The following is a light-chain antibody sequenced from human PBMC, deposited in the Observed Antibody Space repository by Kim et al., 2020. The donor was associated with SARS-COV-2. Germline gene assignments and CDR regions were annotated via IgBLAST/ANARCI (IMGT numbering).Light chain of an antibody. Sequence: QPASISWRSSQSLVYTDGDTFLNWFHQRPGQSPRRLIYRVSDRDSGVPDRFSGSGSGTDFKLRMRRVEAEEVGIYYCMQATHWPYTFGQETTLEI. J-gene: IGKJ2*01. V-gene: IGKV2-30*01. CDR3: MQATHWPYT. CDR2: RVS. CDR1: QSLVYTDGDTF.